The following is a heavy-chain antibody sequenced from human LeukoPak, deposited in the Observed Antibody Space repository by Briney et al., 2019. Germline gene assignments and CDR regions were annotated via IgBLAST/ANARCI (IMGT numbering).Heavy chain of an antibody. J-gene: IGHJ6*03. CDR1: GFTFSSYW. D-gene: IGHD3-10*01. CDR3: ARVGDLFGAHRVRGLPPDYYYMDV. CDR2: INHSGST. V-gene: IGHV4-34*01. Sequence: GSLRLSCAASGFTFSSYWMSWVRQPPGKGLEWIGEINHSGSTTYNPSLKSRVIIAVDTSKNQFSLKLTSVTAADTAVYYCARVGDLFGAHRVRGLPPDYYYMDVWGKGTTVTVSS.